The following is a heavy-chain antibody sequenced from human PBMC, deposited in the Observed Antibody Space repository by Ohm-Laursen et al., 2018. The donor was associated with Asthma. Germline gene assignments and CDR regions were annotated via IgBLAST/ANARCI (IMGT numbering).Heavy chain of an antibody. J-gene: IGHJ6*02. CDR1: GFTFSTSG. Sequence: GSLRLSCSASGFTFSTSGMHWVRQAPGKGLEWVSYITSYSSTTYYADSVKGRFTISRDNAKNSLYLQMNSLRAQDTAVYYCAVRTTSAGFDVWGQGTTVTVSS. V-gene: IGHV3-48*01. CDR2: ITSYSSTT. D-gene: IGHD1-1*01. CDR3: AVRTTSAGFDV.